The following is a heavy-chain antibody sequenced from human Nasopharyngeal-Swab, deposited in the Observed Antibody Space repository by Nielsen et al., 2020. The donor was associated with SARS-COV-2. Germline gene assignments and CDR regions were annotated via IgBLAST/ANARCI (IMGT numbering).Heavy chain of an antibody. CDR1: GFVFSRSA. CDR3: TTDYYFDY. V-gene: IGHV3-73*01. J-gene: IGHJ4*02. D-gene: IGHD4/OR15-4a*01. Sequence: GSLRPPCAAPGFVFSRSALNRVRQASGEGTGWGGRIGDKAHNYATTYAASVKGRFTISRDDSKNTAFLQMDSLNTEDTALYYCTTDYYFDYWGQGTLVSVSS. CDR2: IGDKAHNYAT.